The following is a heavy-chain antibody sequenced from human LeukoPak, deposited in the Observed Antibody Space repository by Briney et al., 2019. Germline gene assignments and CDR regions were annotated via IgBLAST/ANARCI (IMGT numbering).Heavy chain of an antibody. D-gene: IGHD6-19*01. CDR3: AAGVGWLIDY. Sequence: GGSLRLSCAASGFSFSSDWMSWVRQAPGKGLEWVANIEGDGSERNYMDSVKGRFTISRDNAKNSLHLQMNSLRAEDTAVYYCAAGVGWLIDYWGQGTLVTVSS. CDR2: IEGDGSER. CDR1: GFSFSSDW. V-gene: IGHV3-7*03. J-gene: IGHJ4*02.